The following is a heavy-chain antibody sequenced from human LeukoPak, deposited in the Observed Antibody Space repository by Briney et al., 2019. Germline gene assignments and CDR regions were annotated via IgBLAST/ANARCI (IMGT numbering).Heavy chain of an antibody. Sequence: SETLSLTCTVSGGTISSYYWNWIRQPPGKGLEWIGYIHYSGSTKYNPSLKSRVTISVDTSKNQFSLKLTSVTAADTAVYYCARPEVGCDGRRCYADWFDSWGQGTLVTVSS. CDR2: IHYSGST. CDR1: GGTISSYY. D-gene: IGHD2-15*01. V-gene: IGHV4-59*01. J-gene: IGHJ5*01. CDR3: ARPEVGCDGRRCYADWFDS.